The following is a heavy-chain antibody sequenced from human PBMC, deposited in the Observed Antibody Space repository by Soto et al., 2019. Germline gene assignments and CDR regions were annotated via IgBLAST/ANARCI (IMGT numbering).Heavy chain of an antibody. D-gene: IGHD6-6*01. CDR3: AKDRGYSISFVPSLKIDY. CDR2: ISGSGGST. CDR1: GFTFSSYA. J-gene: IGHJ4*02. V-gene: IGHV3-23*01. Sequence: EVQLLESGGGLVQPGGSLRLSCAASGFTFSSYAMSWVRQAPGKGLEWVSAISGSGGSTYYADSVKGRFTISRDNSKNTLYLQMNSLRAEDTAVYYCAKDRGYSISFVPSLKIDYWGQGTLVTVSS.